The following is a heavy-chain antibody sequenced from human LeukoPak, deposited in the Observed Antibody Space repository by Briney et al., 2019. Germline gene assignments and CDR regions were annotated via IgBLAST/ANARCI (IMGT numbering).Heavy chain of an antibody. CDR3: SRAVAGSVGWFDP. CDR1: GYSISSGYD. J-gene: IGHJ5*02. Sequence: PSETLSLTCTVSGYSISSGYDWGWIRQPPGKGLEWIGGMYHSGSTNYNPSLKSRVTISVDTSKNQFFLKLSSVTAADTAVYFCSRAVAGSVGWFDPWGQGTLVTVSS. D-gene: IGHD6-19*01. CDR2: MYHSGST. V-gene: IGHV4-38-2*02.